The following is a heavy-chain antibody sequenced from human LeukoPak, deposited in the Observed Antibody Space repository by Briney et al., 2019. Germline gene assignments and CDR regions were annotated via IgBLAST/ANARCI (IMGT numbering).Heavy chain of an antibody. CDR3: ARVGSDSSGWRRFDY. D-gene: IGHD6-19*01. CDR1: GYTFTSYG. V-gene: IGHV1-18*01. Sequence: ASVKVSCKASGYTFTSYGISWVRQAPGQGLDWMGWISPYNGHTDYPQKLQGRVTMTTDTSTTTAYMELRSLRSDDTALYYCARVGSDSSGWRRFDYWGQGTLVTVSS. J-gene: IGHJ4*02. CDR2: ISPYNGHT.